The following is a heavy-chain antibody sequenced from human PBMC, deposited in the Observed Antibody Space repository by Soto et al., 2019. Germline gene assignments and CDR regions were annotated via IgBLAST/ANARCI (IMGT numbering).Heavy chain of an antibody. CDR2: FNAGSGNT. J-gene: IGHJ4*02. Sequence: ASVQVSCKASGYTFTSYSMHWVRQAPGQRLEWMGWFNAGSGNTKYSQKFQGRVTITRDTSATTAYMELSSLRYEDTAVYYCARERTRTTAPDYWGQGTLVTVSS. CDR3: ARERTRTTAPDY. CDR1: GYTFTSYS. D-gene: IGHD4-17*01. V-gene: IGHV1-3*01.